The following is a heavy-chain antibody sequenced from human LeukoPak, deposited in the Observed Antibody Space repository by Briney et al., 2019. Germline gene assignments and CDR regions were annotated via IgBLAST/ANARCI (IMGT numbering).Heavy chain of an antibody. CDR1: GGSFSSYA. CDR3: ARDLSDYGMYYFDY. D-gene: IGHD4/OR15-4a*01. J-gene: IGHJ4*02. Sequence: SVKVSCKASGGSFSSYAISWVRLAPGQGLEWMGGIIPISGTANYAQKFQGRVTIAADESTSTAYMDLNSLRSEDTAVYYCARDLSDYGMYYFDYWGQGTLVTVSS. CDR2: IIPISGTA. V-gene: IGHV1-69*13.